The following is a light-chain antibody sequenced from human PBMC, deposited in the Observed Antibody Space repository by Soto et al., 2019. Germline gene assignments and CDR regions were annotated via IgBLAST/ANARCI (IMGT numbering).Light chain of an antibody. CDR1: SSNIGAGYD. CDR3: QAFYSRLSGGV. CDR2: GNS. V-gene: IGLV1-40*01. Sequence: QSVLTQPPSVSGAPGQRVTISCTGSSSNIGAGYDVHWYQQLPGTAPKLLIYGNSNRPSGVPDRFSGSKSGTSASLAITGVQAGDEGDYFRQAFYSRLSGGVFRGGTKLTVL. J-gene: IGLJ2*01.